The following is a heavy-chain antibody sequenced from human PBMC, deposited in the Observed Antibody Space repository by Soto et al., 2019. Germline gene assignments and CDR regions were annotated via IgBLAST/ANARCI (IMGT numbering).Heavy chain of an antibody. D-gene: IGHD3-3*01. J-gene: IGHJ5*02. CDR3: AKDKVPYYDFWSGQRWFDP. V-gene: IGHV3-30*18. CDR1: GFTFSIYG. Sequence: PGGSLRLSCVASGFTFSIYGMHWVRQTPGKGLEWVAVISNDGNKKYYAESVEGRFSISRDNSKDTVYLQMNNVRPEDTAKYYCAKDKVPYYDFWSGQRWFDPWGQGTQVTVSS. CDR2: ISNDGNKK.